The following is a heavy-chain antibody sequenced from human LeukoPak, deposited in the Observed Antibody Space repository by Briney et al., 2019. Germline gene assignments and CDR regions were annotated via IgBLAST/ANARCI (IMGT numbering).Heavy chain of an antibody. CDR2: ISSSGSGSTK. CDR3: AKDRGVGVVIILDY. Sequence: GGSLRLSCAASGFTFSSYDMNWVRQAPGKGLEWVSYISSSGSGSTKFYADSVKGRFTISRDNSKNTLYLQMNSLRAEDTAVYYCAKDRGVGVVIILDYWGQGTLVTVSS. D-gene: IGHD3-3*01. J-gene: IGHJ4*02. CDR1: GFTFSSYD. V-gene: IGHV3-23*01.